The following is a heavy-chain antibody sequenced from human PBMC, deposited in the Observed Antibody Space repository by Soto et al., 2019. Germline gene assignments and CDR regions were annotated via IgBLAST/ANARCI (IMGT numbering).Heavy chain of an antibody. D-gene: IGHD5-12*01. V-gene: IGHV4-59*01. J-gene: IGHJ3*02. CDR3: ARGDIVATIDAFDI. Sequence: SETLSLTCTVSGGSISSYYWSWIRQPPGKGLEWIGYIYYSGSTNYNPSLKSRVTISVDTSKNQFSLKLSSVTAADTAVYYCARGDIVATIDAFDIWGQGTMVTVSS. CDR2: IYYSGST. CDR1: GGSISSYY.